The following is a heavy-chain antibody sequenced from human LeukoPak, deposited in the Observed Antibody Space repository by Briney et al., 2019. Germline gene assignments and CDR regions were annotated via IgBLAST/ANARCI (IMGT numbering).Heavy chain of an antibody. D-gene: IGHD1-26*01. CDR3: ARDNSVGDNAWWFDP. J-gene: IGHJ5*02. V-gene: IGHV1-46*01. CDR1: GYTFTSYY. Sequence: ASVKVSCKASGYTFTSYYMHWVRQAPGQGLEWMGLVNPTGGSTGYAQKFQGRVTMTRDMSTSTDYMELSSLRSEDTAIYYCARDNSVGDNAWWFDPWGQGTLVTVSS. CDR2: VNPTGGST.